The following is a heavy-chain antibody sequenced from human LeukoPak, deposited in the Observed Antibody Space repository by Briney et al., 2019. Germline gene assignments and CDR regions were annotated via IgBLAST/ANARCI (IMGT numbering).Heavy chain of an antibody. CDR3: AFEVGRSQGAFDI. J-gene: IGHJ3*02. D-gene: IGHD1-26*01. Sequence: GGSLRLSCAASGFIFSKYAMHWVRQTPGKGLEWVAAIWNDGSDENYADSVKGRFTISSDNPKNTLYLQMNSLGAEDTAVYYCAFEVGRSQGAFDIWGQGTMIIVSS. V-gene: IGHV3-33*01. CDR1: GFIFSKYA. CDR2: IWNDGSDE.